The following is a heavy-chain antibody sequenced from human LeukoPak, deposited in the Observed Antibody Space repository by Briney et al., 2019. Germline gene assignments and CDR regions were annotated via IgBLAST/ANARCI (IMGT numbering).Heavy chain of an antibody. Sequence: GASVKVSCKASGYTFTGYYMHWVRQAPGQGLEWMGWINPNSGGTNYAQKFQGRVTMTRDTSISTAYMELSRLRSDDTAVYYCARSMSPHYYGSGRYPVYFDYWGQGTLVTVSS. CDR3: ARSMSPHYYGSGRYPVYFDY. V-gene: IGHV1-2*02. D-gene: IGHD3-10*01. J-gene: IGHJ4*02. CDR1: GYTFTGYY. CDR2: INPNSGGT.